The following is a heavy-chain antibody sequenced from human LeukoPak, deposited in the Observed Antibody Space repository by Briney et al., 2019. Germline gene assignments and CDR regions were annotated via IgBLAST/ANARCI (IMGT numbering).Heavy chain of an antibody. Sequence: GGSLRLSCAASGFTFSSYSMNWVRQAPGKGLEWVSSITRSNYIYYADSVKGRFTISRDNAKNSLYLQMNSLRAGDTAVYYCATFIIGPTIDYWGQGTLVTVSS. J-gene: IGHJ4*02. D-gene: IGHD3-10*01. CDR1: GFTFSSYS. CDR2: ITRSNYI. V-gene: IGHV3-21*06. CDR3: ATFIIGPTIDY.